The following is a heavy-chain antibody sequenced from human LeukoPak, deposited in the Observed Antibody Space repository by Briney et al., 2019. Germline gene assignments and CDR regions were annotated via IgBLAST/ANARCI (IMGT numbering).Heavy chain of an antibody. J-gene: IGHJ6*02. V-gene: IGHV3-23*01. D-gene: IGHD2-2*01. CDR1: GFTYSSYA. CDR2: ISGGGTGT. Sequence: GGSLRLSCAASGFTYSSYAMTWVRQAPGKGLEWVSTISGGGTGTYYADSVKGRFTISRDNSKNTLYLQMNSLRAEDTALYYCARSSCSTTSCQPRYYGMDVWGQGTTVTVSS. CDR3: ARSSCSTTSCQPRYYGMDV.